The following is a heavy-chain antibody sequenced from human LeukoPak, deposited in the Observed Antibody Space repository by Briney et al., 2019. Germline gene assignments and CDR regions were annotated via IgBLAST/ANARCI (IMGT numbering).Heavy chain of an antibody. CDR3: ASNYCSSTSCYDHYYYGMDV. J-gene: IGHJ6*02. V-gene: IGHV4-59*01. CDR1: GGSISSYY. Sequence: SETLSLTCTVSGGSISSYYWSWIRQPPGKGLEWIGYIYYSGSTNYNPSLKSRVTISVDTSKNQFSLKLSSVTAADTAVYYCASNYCSSTSCYDHYYYGMDVWGQGTTVTVSS. CDR2: IYYSGST. D-gene: IGHD2-2*01.